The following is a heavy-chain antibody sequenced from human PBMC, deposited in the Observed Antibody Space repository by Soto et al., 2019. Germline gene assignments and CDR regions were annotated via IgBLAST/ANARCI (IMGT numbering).Heavy chain of an antibody. Sequence: QEQLVQSGAEVKRPGASVKVSCRASGYTFTDYEINWVRQAAGQGLEWMGWMNTSRGNTDYPQKFKGRISMARDTSTSTAYLLLSCLTSDDTAVYFCARDSINDYGADDAPFYYYGMDVWGQGTTVTVSS. CDR2: MNTSRGNT. V-gene: IGHV1-8*01. J-gene: IGHJ6*02. CDR3: ARDSINDYGADDAPFYYYGMDV. D-gene: IGHD4-17*01. CDR1: GYTFTDYE.